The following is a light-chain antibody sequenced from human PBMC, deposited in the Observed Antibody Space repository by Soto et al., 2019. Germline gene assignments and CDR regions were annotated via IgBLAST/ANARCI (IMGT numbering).Light chain of an antibody. CDR2: EVS. V-gene: IGLV2-14*01. CDR1: YSDVGGYNY. Sequence: QSALTQPAFVSGSPGQSITLSCTGTYSDVGGYNYVSWFQQHPGKAPQLIIYEVSNRPLGISNRFSASKSGNTASLTISGLQAEDEADYYCGSYTDSNSPWVFGGGTKLTVL. CDR3: GSYTDSNSPWV. J-gene: IGLJ3*02.